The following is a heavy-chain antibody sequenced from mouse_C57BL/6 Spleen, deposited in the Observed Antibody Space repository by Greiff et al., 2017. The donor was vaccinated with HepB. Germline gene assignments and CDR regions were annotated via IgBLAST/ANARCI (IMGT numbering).Heavy chain of an antibody. D-gene: IGHD1-1*01. V-gene: IGHV7-3*01. CDR1: GFTFTDYY. CDR3: ARYDYGSSYDGFAY. CDR2: IRNKANGYTT. J-gene: IGHJ3*01. Sequence: DVKLVESGGGLVQPGGSLSLSCAASGFTFTDYYISWVRQPPGKALEWLGFIRNKANGYTTEYSASVKGRFTISRDNSQSILYLQMNALRAEDSATYYCARYDYGSSYDGFAYWGQGTLVTVSA.